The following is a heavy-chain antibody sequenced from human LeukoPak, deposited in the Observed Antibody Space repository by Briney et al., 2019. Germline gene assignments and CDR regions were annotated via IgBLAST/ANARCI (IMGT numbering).Heavy chain of an antibody. CDR1: GFTFSSYG. D-gene: IGHD4-17*01. J-gene: IGHJ4*02. CDR3: AIWASTVTGVY. Sequence: PGGSLRLSCAASGFTFSSYGMHSVRQAPGKGLEWVAVISYDGSNKYYADSVKGRFTISRDNSKNTLYLQMNSLRAEDTAVYYCAIWASTVTGVYWGQGTLVTVSS. V-gene: IGHV3-30*03. CDR2: ISYDGSNK.